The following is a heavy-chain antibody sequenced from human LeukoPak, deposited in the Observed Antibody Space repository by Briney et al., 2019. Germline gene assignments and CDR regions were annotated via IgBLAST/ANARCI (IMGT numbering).Heavy chain of an antibody. CDR1: GFTVTNNY. D-gene: IGHD2/OR15-2a*01. CDR2: FYGANNT. Sequence: GGSLRLSCVVSGFTVTNNYMSWVRQAPGKGLEWVSVFYGANNTYYADSVKGRFTISRDNSKNTLYLQMNSLRAEDTAVYYCARTYFYYYGMDVWGQGTAVTVSS. CDR3: ARTYFYYYGMDV. V-gene: IGHV3-66*01. J-gene: IGHJ6*02.